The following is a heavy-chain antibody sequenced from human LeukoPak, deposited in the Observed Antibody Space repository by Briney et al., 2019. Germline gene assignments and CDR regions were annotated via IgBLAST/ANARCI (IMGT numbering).Heavy chain of an antibody. CDR1: GASIRTFY. CDR3: ARVGCSGGSCYPDY. J-gene: IGHJ4*02. D-gene: IGHD2-15*01. V-gene: IGHV4-59*01. CDR2: IHYSGDI. Sequence: SETLSLTCTVSGASIRTFYWYWIRQPPGKGLEWIGYIHYSGDINYNPSLKGRVTISAYTSKNQLSLKLSSVTAADTAVYYCARVGCSGGSCYPDYWGQGTLVTVSS.